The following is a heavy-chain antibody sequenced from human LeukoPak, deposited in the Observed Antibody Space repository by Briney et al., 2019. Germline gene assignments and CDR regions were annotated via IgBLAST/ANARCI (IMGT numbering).Heavy chain of an antibody. V-gene: IGHV4-39*01. D-gene: IGHD2/OR15-2a*01. CDR2: IYYSGST. CDR1: GGSISSSSYY. J-gene: IGHJ4*02. Sequence: PSETLSLTCTVSGGSISSSSYYCGWIRQPPGKGLEWIGSIYYSGSTYYNPSLKSRVTISVDTSKNQFPLKLSSVTAADTAVYYCSSMDFFDYWGQGTLVTVSS. CDR3: SSMDFFDY.